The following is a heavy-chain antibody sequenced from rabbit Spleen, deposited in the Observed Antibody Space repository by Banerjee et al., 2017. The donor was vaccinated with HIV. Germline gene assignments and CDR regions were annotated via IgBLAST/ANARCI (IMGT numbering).Heavy chain of an antibody. CDR2: INTYTGKS. J-gene: IGHJ3*01. Sequence: QEQLVESGGGLVQPGGSLTLTCKASGFSFSDRDVMCWVRQAPGKGLEWIACINTYTGKSVYASWATGRFTISRTSSTTVTLQLTSLTAADTATYFCARGGRWWNLWGQGTLVTVS. CDR1: GFSFSDRDV. D-gene: IGHD5-1*01. CDR3: ARGGRWWNL. V-gene: IGHV1S45*01.